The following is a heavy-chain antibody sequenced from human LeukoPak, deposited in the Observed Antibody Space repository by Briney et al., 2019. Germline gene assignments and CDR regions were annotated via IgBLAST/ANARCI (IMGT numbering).Heavy chain of an antibody. CDR3: ARGYAYGPNYYFDY. D-gene: IGHD5-18*01. J-gene: IGHJ4*02. Sequence: SETLSLTCTVSGGSISSYYWSWIRQPAGKGLEWIGRIYTSGSTNYNPSLKSRVTMSVDTSKNHFSLRLSSVTAADTASYYCARGYAYGPNYYFDYWGQGTLVTVSS. V-gene: IGHV4-4*07. CDR1: GGSISSYY. CDR2: IYTSGST.